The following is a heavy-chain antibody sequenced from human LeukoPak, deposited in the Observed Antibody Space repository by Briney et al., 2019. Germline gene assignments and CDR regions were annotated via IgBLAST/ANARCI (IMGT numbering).Heavy chain of an antibody. CDR2: IWYDGSNK. J-gene: IGHJ4*02. CDR1: GFTFSSYC. V-gene: IGHV3-33*01. D-gene: IGHD6-19*01. CDR3: ARARYSSGWYYFDY. Sequence: GWSLRLSWAASGFTFSSYCMHWVRQAPGKGLDWVSVIWYDGSNKYYGDSVKGRFTIARDNSKNTLYMQMNSLRAEDTVVYYCARARYSSGWYYFDYWGQGTLVTVSS.